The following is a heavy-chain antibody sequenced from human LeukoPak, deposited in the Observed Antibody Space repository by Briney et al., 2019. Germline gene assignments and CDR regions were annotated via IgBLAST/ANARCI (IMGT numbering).Heavy chain of an antibody. CDR3: AGKTGYYYPFDY. CDR2: ISWDGDST. D-gene: IGHD3-22*01. J-gene: IGHJ4*02. Sequence: GGSLRLSCEASGFTFDDYAMHWVRQPPGKGLEWVSRISWDGDSTIYADSVKGRFTISRDNAKNSLYLQMNSLRAEDTAVYYCAGKTGYYYPFDYWGQGTLVTVSS. CDR1: GFTFDDYA. V-gene: IGHV3-43D*04.